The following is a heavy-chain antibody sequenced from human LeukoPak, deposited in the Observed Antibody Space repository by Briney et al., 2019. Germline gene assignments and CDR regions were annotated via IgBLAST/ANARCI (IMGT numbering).Heavy chain of an antibody. CDR1: GGSISSSSYY. J-gene: IGHJ4*02. D-gene: IGHD3-16*01. V-gene: IGHV4-39*01. CDR2: IYYSGST. CDR3: ALMAGGGGGRYYFDY. Sequence: SETLSLTCTVSGGSISSSSYYWGWIRQPPGKGLEWIGSIYYSGSTYYNPSLKSRVTISVDTSKNQFSLELSPVDAADTASYLCALMAGGGGGRYYFDYWGQGTLVTVSS.